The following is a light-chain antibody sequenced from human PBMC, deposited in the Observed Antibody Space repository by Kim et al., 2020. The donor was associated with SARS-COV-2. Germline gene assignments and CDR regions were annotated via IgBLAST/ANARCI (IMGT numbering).Light chain of an antibody. CDR3: QAWDSYIVV. CDR1: GNKY. Sequence: GNKYVPGYHQKPGQPPVLLIYQDSRRPSGIPERFSASNSGNTAPLTISGAQTMDEDDDYCQAWDSYIVVFGGGTQLTVL. CDR2: QDS. V-gene: IGLV3-1*01. J-gene: IGLJ2*01.